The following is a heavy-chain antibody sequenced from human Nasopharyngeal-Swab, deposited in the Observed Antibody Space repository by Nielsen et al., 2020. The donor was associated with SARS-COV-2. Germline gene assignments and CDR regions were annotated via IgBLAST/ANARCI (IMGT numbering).Heavy chain of an antibody. V-gene: IGHV3-13*01. J-gene: IGHJ6*02. D-gene: IGHD4-23*01. Sequence: GGSLRLSCAASGFTFSSYDMHWVRQATGKGLEWVSAIGTAGDTYYPGSVKGRFTISRENAKNSLYLQMNSLRAGDTAVYYCARALSYGGNLGGMDVWGQGTTVTVSS. CDR1: GFTFSSYD. CDR2: IGTAGDT. CDR3: ARALSYGGNLGGMDV.